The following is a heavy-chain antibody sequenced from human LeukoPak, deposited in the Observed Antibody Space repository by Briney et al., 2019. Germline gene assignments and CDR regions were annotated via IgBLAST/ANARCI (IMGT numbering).Heavy chain of an antibody. CDR3: ARVTDYYGSGSLDV. Sequence: IGGRDGVTYYADSVKGRFTISRDNAQNSLYLQMNSLRVEDTAVYYCARVTDYYGSGSLDVWGQGTTVTVSS. D-gene: IGHD3-10*01. CDR2: IGGRDGVT. J-gene: IGHJ6*02. V-gene: IGHV3-11*04.